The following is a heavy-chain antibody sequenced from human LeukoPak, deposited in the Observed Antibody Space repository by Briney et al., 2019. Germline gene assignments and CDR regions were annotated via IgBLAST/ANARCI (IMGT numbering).Heavy chain of an antibody. CDR3: ARDTHENYDFWSGFRESYYYGMDV. D-gene: IGHD3-3*01. J-gene: IGHJ6*02. CDR2: IKQDGSEK. Sequence: GGSLRLSCAASGFTFSSYWMSWVRQAPGKGLEWVAHIKQDGSEKYYVDSVKGRFTISRDNAKNSLYLQMNSLRAEDTAVYYCARDTHENYDFWSGFRESYYYGMDVWGQGTTVTVSS. CDR1: GFTFSSYW. V-gene: IGHV3-7*01.